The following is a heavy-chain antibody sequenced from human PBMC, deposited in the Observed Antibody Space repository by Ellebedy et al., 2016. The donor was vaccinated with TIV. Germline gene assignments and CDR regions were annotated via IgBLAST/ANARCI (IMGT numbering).Heavy chain of an antibody. D-gene: IGHD6-19*01. CDR2: ISSSSSAI. Sequence: GESLKISCAASGFTFSYYDINWVRQAPGKGLEWVSHISSSSSAIYYADSVKGRFTISRDNAKNSLYLQMNSLRAEDTAVYYCARLYSSGLDYWGQGTLVTVSS. CDR1: GFTFSYYD. J-gene: IGHJ4*02. V-gene: IGHV3-48*04. CDR3: ARLYSSGLDY.